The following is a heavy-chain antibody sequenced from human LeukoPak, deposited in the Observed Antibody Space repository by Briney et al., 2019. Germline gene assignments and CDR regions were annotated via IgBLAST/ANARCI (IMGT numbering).Heavy chain of an antibody. Sequence: PSETLSLTCTVSGGSISSYYWSWIRQPPGKGLEWIGYIYYSGSTNYNPSLKSRVTISVDTSKNQFSLKLSSVTAADTAVYYCAGLPPTVTTSGDYYYYMDVWGKGTTVTISS. CDR1: GGSISSYY. CDR2: IYYSGST. V-gene: IGHV4-59*01. D-gene: IGHD4-17*01. J-gene: IGHJ6*03. CDR3: AGLPPTVTTSGDYYYYMDV.